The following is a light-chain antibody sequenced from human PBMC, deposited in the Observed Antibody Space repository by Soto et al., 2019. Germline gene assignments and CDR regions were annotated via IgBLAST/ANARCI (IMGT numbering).Light chain of an antibody. J-gene: IGKJ1*01. CDR1: QGIRND. Sequence: AIQMTQSPSSLSASVGDRVTISCRASQGIRNDLGWYQQKRGKAPKLLIYPASSLQSGVPSRFSGSGSGTDFTLTISSLQPEDFATYYCLQDYNYPRTFGQGTKVDIK. V-gene: IGKV1-6*01. CDR3: LQDYNYPRT. CDR2: PAS.